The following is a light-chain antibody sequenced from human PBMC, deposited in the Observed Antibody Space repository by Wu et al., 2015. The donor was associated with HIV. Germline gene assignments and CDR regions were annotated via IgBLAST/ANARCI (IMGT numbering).Light chain of an antibody. CDR3: QQYNNWPPLT. Sequence: EVVMTQSPATLSVFPGERATLSCRASQSVTSNLAWYQHKPGQAPRLLIYYASSRATGIPPRFSGSGSGTEFTLTITSVQSEDFAIYYCQQYNNWPPLTFGGGTEGGDQT. CDR1: QSVTSN. CDR2: YAS. V-gene: IGKV3-15*01. J-gene: IGKJ4*01.